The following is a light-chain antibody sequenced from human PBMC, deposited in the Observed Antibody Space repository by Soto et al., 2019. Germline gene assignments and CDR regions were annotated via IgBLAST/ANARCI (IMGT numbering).Light chain of an antibody. V-gene: IGLV2-14*01. Sequence: QSALTQPASVSGSPGQSITISCTGTSSDVGGYNYVSWYQQHPGKAPKLMIYEVSNRPSGVSNRFSGSKSGNTASLTISGLQAEDEADYYCSSYPSSSPVVFGGGTKVTVL. J-gene: IGLJ2*01. CDR3: SSYPSSSPVV. CDR2: EVS. CDR1: SSDVGGYNY.